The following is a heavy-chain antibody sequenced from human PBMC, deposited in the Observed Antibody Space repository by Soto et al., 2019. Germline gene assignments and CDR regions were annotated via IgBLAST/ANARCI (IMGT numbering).Heavy chain of an antibody. J-gene: IGHJ6*02. V-gene: IGHV1-69*06. CDR3: ARSYSGSYGTAVYGMDV. Sequence: SVKVSCKASGGTFSSYAISWVRQAPGQGLEWMGGIIPIFGTASYAQKFQGRVTITADKSTSTAYMELSSLRSEDTAVYYCARSYSGSYGTAVYGMDVWGQGTTVTVSS. CDR2: IIPIFGTA. CDR1: GGTFSSYA. D-gene: IGHD1-26*01.